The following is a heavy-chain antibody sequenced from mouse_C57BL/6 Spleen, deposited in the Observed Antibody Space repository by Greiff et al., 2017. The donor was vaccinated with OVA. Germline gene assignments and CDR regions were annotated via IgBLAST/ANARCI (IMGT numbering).Heavy chain of an antibody. V-gene: IGHV1-69*01. CDR3: ARGRNWDGGYYAMDY. J-gene: IGHJ4*01. Sequence: QVQLQQPGAELVMPGASVKLSCKASGYTFTSYWMHWVKQRPGQGLEWIGEIDPSDSYTNYNQKFKGKSTLTVDKSSSTAYMQLSSLTSEDSAVYYCARGRNWDGGYYAMDYWGQGTSVTVSS. D-gene: IGHD4-1*01. CDR2: IDPSDSYT. CDR1: GYTFTSYW.